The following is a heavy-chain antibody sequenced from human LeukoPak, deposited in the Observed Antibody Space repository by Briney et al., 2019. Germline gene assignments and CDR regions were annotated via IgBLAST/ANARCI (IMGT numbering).Heavy chain of an antibody. J-gene: IGHJ6*02. CDR2: ISYDGSNK. D-gene: IGHD3-10*01. CDR1: GFTFSSYG. Sequence: PGGSLRLSCAASGFTFSSYGMHWVRQAPGKGLEWVAVISYDGSNKYYADSVKGRFTISRDNSKNTLYLQMNSLRAEDTAVYYCAKELFSDRRNYYGSGSYDYYYYGMDVWGQGTTVTVSS. V-gene: IGHV3-30*18. CDR3: AKELFSDRRNYYGSGSYDYYYYGMDV.